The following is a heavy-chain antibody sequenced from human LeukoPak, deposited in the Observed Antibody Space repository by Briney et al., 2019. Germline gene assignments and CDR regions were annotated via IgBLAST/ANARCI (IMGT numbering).Heavy chain of an antibody. Sequence: SETLSLTCAVYGGSFSGYYWSWIRQPPGKGLEWIGEINHSGSTNYNPSLKSRVTISVDTSKNQFSLKLSSVTAADTAVYYCASDSGGSYYYYYGMDVWGQGTTVTVSS. CDR1: GGSFSGYY. D-gene: IGHD3-10*01. CDR2: INHSGST. J-gene: IGHJ6*02. V-gene: IGHV4-34*01. CDR3: ASDSGGSYYYYYGMDV.